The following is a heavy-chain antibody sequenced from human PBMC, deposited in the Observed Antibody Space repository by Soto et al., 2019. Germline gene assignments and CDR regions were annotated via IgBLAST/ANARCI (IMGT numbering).Heavy chain of an antibody. J-gene: IGHJ6*02. CDR3: ARDRRTYYYGSGSYYYGMDV. Sequence: KSSETLSLTCAVSGGSISSSNWWSWVRQPPGKGLEWIGEIYHSGSTNYNPSLKSRVTISVDKSKNQFSLKLSSVTAADTAVYYCARDRRTYYYGSGSYYYGMDVWGQGTTVTVSS. D-gene: IGHD3-10*01. CDR1: GGSISSSNW. CDR2: IYHSGST. V-gene: IGHV4-4*02.